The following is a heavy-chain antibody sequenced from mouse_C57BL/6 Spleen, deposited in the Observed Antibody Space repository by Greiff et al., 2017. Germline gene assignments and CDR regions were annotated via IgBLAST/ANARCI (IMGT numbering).Heavy chain of an antibody. Sequence: VKLMESGAELARPGASVKLSCKASGYTFTSYGISWVKQRTGQGLEWIGEIYPRSGNTYYNEKFKGKATLTADKSSSTAYMELRSLTSEDSAVYFCARPSDGYYEAMDYWGQGTSVTVSS. CDR3: ARPSDGYYEAMDY. CDR2: IYPRSGNT. D-gene: IGHD2-3*01. CDR1: GYTFTSYG. J-gene: IGHJ4*01. V-gene: IGHV1-81*01.